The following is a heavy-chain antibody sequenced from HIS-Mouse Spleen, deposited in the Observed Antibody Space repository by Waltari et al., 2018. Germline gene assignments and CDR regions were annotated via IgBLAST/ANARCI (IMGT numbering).Heavy chain of an antibody. CDR1: GGSISSSSYY. J-gene: IGHJ2*01. V-gene: IGHV4-39*07. CDR3: AREIPYSSSWYDWYFDL. Sequence: QLQLQESGPGLVKPSETLSLTCTVPGGSISSSSYYWGWIRQPPGKGLEWIGSSDYSGGTNYNPSSKGRVTISVDTSKNQFSLKLSSVTAADTAVYYCAREIPYSSSWYDWYFDLWGRGTLVTVSS. CDR2: SDYSGGT. D-gene: IGHD6-13*01.